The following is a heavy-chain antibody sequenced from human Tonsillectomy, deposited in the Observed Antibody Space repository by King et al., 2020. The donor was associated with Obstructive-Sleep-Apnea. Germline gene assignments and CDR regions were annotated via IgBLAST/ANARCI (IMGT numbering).Heavy chain of an antibody. D-gene: IGHD6-19*01. CDR2: ISKDGSNK. CDR1: GFTFSNYG. V-gene: IGHV3-30*18. Sequence: HVQLVESGGGVVQPGKSLRLSCAASGFTFSNYGMHWVRQAPGKGLEWVTVISKDGSNKHYVDSVKGRFTISRDNSKKTLYLQMNSLRPEDTAVYYCAKVGLVWQWLEPEAYGLHIWGQGTTVTVSS. J-gene: IGHJ6*02. CDR3: AKVGLVWQWLEPEAYGLHI.